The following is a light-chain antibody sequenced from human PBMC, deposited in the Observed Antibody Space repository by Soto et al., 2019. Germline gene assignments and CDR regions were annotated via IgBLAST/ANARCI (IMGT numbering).Light chain of an antibody. CDR2: LGS. CDR3: LHALQTTPWT. Sequence: DIVVTQSPLSLPVTPGDPAYISCRSSQSLLHRYGYNYFDWYLQKPGQSPQLLIYLGSNRASGVRDRFNSSRSCTESTLQSSRVEADDGGVYYCLHALQTTPWTFGQGTQVEIK. V-gene: IGKV2-28*01. CDR1: QSLLHRYGYNY. J-gene: IGKJ1*01.